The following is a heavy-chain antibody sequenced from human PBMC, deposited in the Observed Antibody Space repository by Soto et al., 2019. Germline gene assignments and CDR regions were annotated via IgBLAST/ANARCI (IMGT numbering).Heavy chain of an antibody. Sequence: GGSLRLSCAASGFTFSSYSMNWVRQAPGKGLEWVSSISSSSSYIYYADSVKGRFTISRDNAKNSLYLQMNSLRAEDTAVYYCAGSYYYGSGSDYYYYGMDVWGQGTTVTVSS. CDR1: GFTFSSYS. D-gene: IGHD3-10*01. V-gene: IGHV3-21*01. J-gene: IGHJ6*02. CDR3: AGSYYYGSGSDYYYYGMDV. CDR2: ISSSSSYI.